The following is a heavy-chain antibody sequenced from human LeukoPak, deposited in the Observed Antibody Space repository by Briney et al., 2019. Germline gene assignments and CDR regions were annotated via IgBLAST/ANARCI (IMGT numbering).Heavy chain of an antibody. CDR2: ISSSSSYI. CDR1: GFTFSSYW. V-gene: IGHV3-21*01. J-gene: IGHJ3*02. CDR3: ARTYYDFWSGSRPPPDAFDI. D-gene: IGHD3-3*01. Sequence: PGGSLRLSCAASGFTFSSYWMHWVRQAPGKGLVWVSSISSSSSYIYYADSVKGRFTISRDNAKNSLYLQMNSLRAEDTAVYYCARTYYDFWSGSRPPPDAFDIWGQGTMVTVSS.